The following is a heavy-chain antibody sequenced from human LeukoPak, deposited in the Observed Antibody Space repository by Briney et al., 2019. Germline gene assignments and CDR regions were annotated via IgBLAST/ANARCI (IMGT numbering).Heavy chain of an antibody. Sequence: PGGSPRLSCAASGFSISIYWMHWVRQAPGKGLVWVSRIDSDGSRTSYADSVKGRFTISRDNAKDTVYLQMNSLRGEDTALYYCAACTSTSCRDYWGQGTLVTVSS. J-gene: IGHJ4*02. CDR1: GFSISIYW. CDR2: IDSDGSRT. D-gene: IGHD2-2*01. CDR3: AACTSTSCRDY. V-gene: IGHV3-74*01.